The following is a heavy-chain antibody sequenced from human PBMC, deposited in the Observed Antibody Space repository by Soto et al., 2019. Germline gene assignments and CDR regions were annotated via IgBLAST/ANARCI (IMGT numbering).Heavy chain of an antibody. V-gene: IGHV5-51*01. CDR2: IYPGDSDT. J-gene: IGHJ3*02. CDR1: GYSLTRYW. Sequence: PGEPLKISCKRSGYSLTRYWIGWVCQMPGKGLEWMGIIYPGDSDTRYSQSFQGQVTISADKCISTAYLKCNGLRASDTAIYYCARSHDSGGVIGAFDIWGPGTMVTVSS. D-gene: IGHD4-17*01. CDR3: ARSHDSGGVIGAFDI.